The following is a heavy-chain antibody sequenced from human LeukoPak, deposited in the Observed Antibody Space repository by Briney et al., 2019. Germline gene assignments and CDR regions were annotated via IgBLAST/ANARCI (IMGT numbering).Heavy chain of an antibody. Sequence: SETLSLLCAVYGGSFSGYHWSWLPHPPGKALEWIGEVNNRDSGNLNRSLKSRVAISLDTSNNQISLKLSSVTGADTAVYYCARGARTLVGYFDCWGQGTLVTVSS. CDR1: GGSFSGYH. CDR3: ARGARTLVGYFDC. CDR2: VNNRDSG. J-gene: IGHJ4*02. D-gene: IGHD2-15*01. V-gene: IGHV4-34*01.